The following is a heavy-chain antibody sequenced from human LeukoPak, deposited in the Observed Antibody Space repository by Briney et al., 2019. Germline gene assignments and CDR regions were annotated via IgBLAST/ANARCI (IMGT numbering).Heavy chain of an antibody. V-gene: IGHV3-48*01. J-gene: IGHJ4*02. CDR2: IISSSSTI. Sequence: PGGSLRLSCAASGFTFSSYSMNWVRQAPGKGLEWVSSIISSSSTISYADSVKGRFTISRDNAKNSLFLQMNSLRAEDTAVYYCAAYGDYHYWGQGTLVTVSS. CDR1: GFTFSSYS. CDR3: AAYGDYHY. D-gene: IGHD4-17*01.